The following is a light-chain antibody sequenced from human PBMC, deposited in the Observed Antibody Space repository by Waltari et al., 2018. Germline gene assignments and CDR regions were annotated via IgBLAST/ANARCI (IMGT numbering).Light chain of an antibody. J-gene: IGKJ4*01. CDR1: QSVTSNY. V-gene: IGKV3-20*01. CDR3: QQYGPSLLS. Sequence: EVVLTQSPGTLSLSPGERATLSCRASQSVTSNYFAWYQQKPGQAPRLLIYGASSRATGIPDRFSGSGSGTDFILTITRLEPEDFAVYYCQQYGPSLLSFGGGTKVEVK. CDR2: GAS.